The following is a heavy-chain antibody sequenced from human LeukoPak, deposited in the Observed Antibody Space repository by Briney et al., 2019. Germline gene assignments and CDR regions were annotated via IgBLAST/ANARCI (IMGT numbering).Heavy chain of an antibody. CDR2: ISAYNGNT. CDR3: ARDPGSTSCYGHDY. J-gene: IGHJ4*02. D-gene: IGHD2-2*01. CDR1: GYTFTSYG. V-gene: IGHV1-18*01. Sequence: ASVKVSCKASGYTFTSYGISWVRQAPGQGLEWMGWISAYNGNTNYAQKLQGRVTMTTDTSTSTAYMELRSLRSDDTAVYYCARDPGSTSCYGHDYWGQGTLVTVSS.